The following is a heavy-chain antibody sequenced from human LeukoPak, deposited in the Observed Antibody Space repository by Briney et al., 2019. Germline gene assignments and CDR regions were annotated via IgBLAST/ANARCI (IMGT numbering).Heavy chain of an antibody. CDR2: IYPGDSNT. CDR1: GYSFTNYW. D-gene: IGHD2-2*01. V-gene: IGHV5-51*01. J-gene: IGHJ6*03. CDR3: ARGPYCSSTSCYSPYHSYYMDV. Sequence: NRGESLKISCKGSGYSFTNYWIGWVRQMPGKGLEWMGIIYPGDSNTRYSPSFQGQVAISADKSITTAYLQWSSLKASDTAIYYCARGPYCSSTSCYSPYHSYYMDVWGKGTTVTVS.